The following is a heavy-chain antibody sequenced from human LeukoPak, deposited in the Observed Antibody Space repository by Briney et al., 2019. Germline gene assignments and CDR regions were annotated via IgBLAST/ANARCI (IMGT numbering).Heavy chain of an antibody. CDR1: GFTFSSYG. CDR2: IRYDGSNK. V-gene: IGHV3-30*02. CDR3: AIDMSPFAPATIGDY. D-gene: IGHD3-16*01. Sequence: PGGSLRLSCAASGFTFSSYGMHWVRQAPGKGLEWVAYIRYDGSNKYYGDSVKGRFTISRDNSKNTLYLQMNSLRAEDTAVYCCAIDMSPFAPATIGDYLGQGTLVTVSS. J-gene: IGHJ4*01.